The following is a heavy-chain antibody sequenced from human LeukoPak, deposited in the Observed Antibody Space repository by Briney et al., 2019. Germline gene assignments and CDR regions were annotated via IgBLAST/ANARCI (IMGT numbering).Heavy chain of an antibody. CDR1: GFTFSSYS. CDR2: ISSSSSYI. CDR3: ARWVGATTTYWFDP. J-gene: IGHJ5*02. V-gene: IGHV3-21*01. D-gene: IGHD1-26*01. Sequence: PGGSLRLSCAASGFTFSSYSMNWVRQAPGKGLEWVSSISSSSSYIYYADSVKGRFTISRDNAKNSLYLQMNSLRAEDTAVYYCARWVGATTTYWFDPWGQGTLVTVSS.